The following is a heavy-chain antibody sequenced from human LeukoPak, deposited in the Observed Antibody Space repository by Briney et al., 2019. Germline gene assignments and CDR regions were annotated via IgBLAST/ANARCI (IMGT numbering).Heavy chain of an antibody. J-gene: IGHJ4*02. CDR1: GFTFSSYS. Sequence: GGSLRLSCAASGFTFSSYSMNWVRQAPGKGLEWVAVISYDGSNKYYADSVKGRFTISRDNSKNTLYLQMNSLRAEDTAVYYCAKDKSYSSSWSTYFDYWGQGTLVTVSS. CDR3: AKDKSYSSSWSTYFDY. CDR2: ISYDGSNK. V-gene: IGHV3-30*18. D-gene: IGHD6-13*01.